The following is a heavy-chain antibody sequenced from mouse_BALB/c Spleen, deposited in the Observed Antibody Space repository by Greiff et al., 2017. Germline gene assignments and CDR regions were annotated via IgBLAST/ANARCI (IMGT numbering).Heavy chain of an antibody. CDR2: IYPGSGNT. V-gene: IGHV1-84*02. J-gene: IGHJ1*01. CDR1: GYTFTDYY. D-gene: IGHD1-1*01. Sequence: LMESGPELVKPGASVKISCKASGYTFTDYYINWVKQKPGQGLEWIGWIYPGSGNTKYNEKFKGKATLTVDTSSSTAYMQLSSLTSEDTAVYFCARKYYGSSYGWYFDVWGAGTTVTVSS. CDR3: ARKYYGSSYGWYFDV.